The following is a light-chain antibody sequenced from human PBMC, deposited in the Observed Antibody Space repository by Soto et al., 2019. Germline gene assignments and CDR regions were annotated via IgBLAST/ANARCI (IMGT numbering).Light chain of an antibody. J-gene: IGKJ3*01. CDR2: GAS. Sequence: DMVWTQSPGTLSLSPGARATLSCRAGQSVSNNLAWYQQKPGQAPRLLIYGASKRATGVPARFSGSGSGTEFTLTISSLEPEDFAVYYCHQRSNWPPFTFGPGTKVDI. V-gene: IGKV3-11*01. CDR3: HQRSNWPPFT. CDR1: QSVSNN.